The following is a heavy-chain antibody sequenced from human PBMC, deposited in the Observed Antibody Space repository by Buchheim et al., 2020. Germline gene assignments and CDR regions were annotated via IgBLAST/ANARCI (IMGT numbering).Heavy chain of an antibody. CDR2: IYYSGST. V-gene: IGHV4-59*01. CDR1: GGSISSYY. D-gene: IGHD2-2*01. J-gene: IGHJ6*02. CDR3: ARGSTSLRGLNYGMDV. Sequence: QVQLQESGPGLVKPSETLSLTCTVSGGSISSYYWSWIRQPPGKGLEWIGYIYYSGSTNYNPSLESRVTISVDTSKNQFSLKLSSVTAADTAVYYCARGSTSLRGLNYGMDVWGQGTT.